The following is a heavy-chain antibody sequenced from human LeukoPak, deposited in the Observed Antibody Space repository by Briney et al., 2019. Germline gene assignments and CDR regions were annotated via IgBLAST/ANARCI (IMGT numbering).Heavy chain of an antibody. CDR2: IHYSGST. D-gene: IGHD6-6*01. CDR3: ARYSTSSHFFDY. V-gene: IGHV4-59*01. CDR1: GGSISSYY. Sequence: SETLSLTCSVSGGSISSYYWSWIRQPPGKGLEWIGYIHYSGSTNYNPSLKSRVTISVDTSKNQFSLKLSSVTAADTAIYFRARYSTSSHFFDYWGQGTLVTVSS. J-gene: IGHJ4*02.